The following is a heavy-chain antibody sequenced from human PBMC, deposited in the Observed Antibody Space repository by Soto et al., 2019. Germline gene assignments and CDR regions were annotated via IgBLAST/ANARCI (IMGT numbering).Heavy chain of an antibody. D-gene: IGHD5-18*01. J-gene: IGHJ4*02. Sequence: SLRVSCSSSLFTFSSYSMNLVLKYPGKGLEWFSSISSSSSYIYYADSVKGRFTVSRDNANNSLYLEMKNLRGDDTAVYFCARDRDTYGHGFFEYWGRGALVTVSS. CDR1: LFTFSSYS. CDR3: ARDRDTYGHGFFEY. V-gene: IGHV3-21*04. CDR2: ISSSSSYI.